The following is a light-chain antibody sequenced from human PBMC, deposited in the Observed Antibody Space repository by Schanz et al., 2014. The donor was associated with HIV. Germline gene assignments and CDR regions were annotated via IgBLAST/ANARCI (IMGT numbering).Light chain of an antibody. CDR3: AQYTTTATFV. J-gene: IGLJ1*01. CDR1: NSDVGGYNF. Sequence: QSALTQPASVSGSPGQSITISCTGTNSDVGGYNFVSWYQEHPGKAPKLLIYEVTKRPSGVSNRFSGSKSGNTASLTISGPQADEEADYYCAQYTTTATFVFGTGTKLTVL. V-gene: IGLV2-14*01. CDR2: EVT.